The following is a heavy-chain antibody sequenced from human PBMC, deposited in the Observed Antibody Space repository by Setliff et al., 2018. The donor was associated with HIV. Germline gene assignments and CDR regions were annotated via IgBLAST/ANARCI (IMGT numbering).Heavy chain of an antibody. V-gene: IGHV3-30*02. J-gene: IGHJ4*02. D-gene: IGHD6-19*01. CDR2: IRYDGSNK. CDR3: ARDHSSGWTNDY. CDR1: GFTFSSYG. Sequence: GSLRLSCAASGFTFSSYGMHWVRQAPGKGLEWVAFIRYDGSNKYYADSVKGRFTISRDNSKNTLYLQMNSLRAEDTAVYYCARDHSSGWTNDYWGQGTLVTVSS.